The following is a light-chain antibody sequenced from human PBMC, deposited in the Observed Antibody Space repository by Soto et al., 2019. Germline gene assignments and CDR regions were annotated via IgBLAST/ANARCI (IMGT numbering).Light chain of an antibody. Sequence: DLQMTQSPPSLSASVGDRVTVTCRASRDIGHSLAWYQHRPGKSPRLLVYDASTLQSEVPARFSGSGSGTQFTLAISSLRPEDVATYYCQNYGNAPLTFGGGTKVEVK. CDR3: QNYGNAPLT. CDR2: DAS. V-gene: IGKV1-27*01. J-gene: IGKJ4*01. CDR1: RDIGHS.